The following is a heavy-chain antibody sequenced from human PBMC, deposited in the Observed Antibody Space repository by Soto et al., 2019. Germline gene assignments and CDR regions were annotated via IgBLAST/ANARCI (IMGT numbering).Heavy chain of an antibody. CDR3: ARNYYDGSGRYY. J-gene: IGHJ4*02. CDR2: LDYSGVT. V-gene: IGHV4-39*01. Sequence: PSETPSLTCTVSGGSISSTSYHWLWIRQPPGKGLEWIGSLDYSGVTFYNPSLKSRVAISADTSKSQFSLKVNSVTAADTAVYYCARNYYDGSGRYYWGQGTLVTVSS. D-gene: IGHD3-22*01. CDR1: GGSISSTSYH.